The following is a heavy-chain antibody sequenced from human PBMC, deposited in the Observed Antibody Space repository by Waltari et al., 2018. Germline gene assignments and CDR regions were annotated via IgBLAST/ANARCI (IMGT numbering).Heavy chain of an antibody. CDR3: ARGQYYYKAFDI. V-gene: IGHV4-39*07. J-gene: IGHJ3*02. CDR2: IYYSGST. D-gene: IGHD3-10*01. CDR1: GGSISSSSYY. Sequence: QLQLQESGPGLVKPSETLSLTCTVSGGSISSSSYYWGWIRQPPGKGLEWIGSIYYSGSTYYNPSLKSRVTISVDTSKNQFSLKLSSVTAADTAVYYCARGQYYYKAFDIWGQGTMVTVSS.